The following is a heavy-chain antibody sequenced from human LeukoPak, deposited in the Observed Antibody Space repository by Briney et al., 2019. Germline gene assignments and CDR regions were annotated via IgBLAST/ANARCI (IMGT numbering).Heavy chain of an antibody. CDR3: ARDSSPAALPYMDA. D-gene: IGHD2-2*01. CDR1: GGSMKRSY. J-gene: IGHJ6*03. Sequence: SETLSLTCLVSGGSMKRSYWTWIRQAPGKGLEWIANIDDSGNTNYSPSPKSRVTISLDTSKNQFSLRVTSVTAADRGLYFCARDSSPAALPYMDAWGKGTTVTVSS. CDR2: IDDSGNT. V-gene: IGHV4-59*01.